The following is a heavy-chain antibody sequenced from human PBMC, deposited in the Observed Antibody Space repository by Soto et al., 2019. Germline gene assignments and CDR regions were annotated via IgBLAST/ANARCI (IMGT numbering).Heavy chain of an antibody. J-gene: IGHJ4*02. CDR1: GFSFSDYE. D-gene: IGHD6-13*01. CDR2: ISSGGSTI. CDR3: ARDRAAGGY. Sequence: EVQLVESGGGLAQPGGSLRLSCVASGFSFSDYEMNWVRQAPGKGLEWVAYISSGGSTIHYADSVRGRFAVSRENARKSLYLQMNTRSVEDTALYYCARDRAAGGYWGQGTLVTISS. V-gene: IGHV3-48*03.